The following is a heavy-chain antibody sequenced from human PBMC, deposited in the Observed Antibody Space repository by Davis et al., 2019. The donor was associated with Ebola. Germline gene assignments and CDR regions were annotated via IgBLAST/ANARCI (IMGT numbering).Heavy chain of an antibody. Sequence: GESLKISCAASGFTFSSYSMNWVRQAPGKGLEWVSSISSSSSYIYYADSVKGRFTISRDNAKNSLYLQMNSLRAEDTAVYYCARKGRGGFDPWGQGTLVTVSS. CDR2: ISSSSSYI. CDR3: ARKGRGGFDP. J-gene: IGHJ5*02. V-gene: IGHV3-21*01. D-gene: IGHD3-10*01. CDR1: GFTFSSYS.